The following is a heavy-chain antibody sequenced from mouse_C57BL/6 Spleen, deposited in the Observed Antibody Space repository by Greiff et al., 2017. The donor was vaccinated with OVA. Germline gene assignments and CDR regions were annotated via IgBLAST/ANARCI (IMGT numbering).Heavy chain of an antibody. CDR3: TIFPYYYGSSHPY. CDR1: GFNIKDDY. V-gene: IGHV14-4*01. D-gene: IGHD1-1*01. Sequence: VHVKQSGAELVRPGASVKLSCTASGFNIKDDYMHWVKQRPEQGLEWIGWIDPENGDTEYASKFQGKATITADTSSNTAYLQLSSLTSEDTAVYYCTIFPYYYGSSHPYWGQGTTLTVSS. J-gene: IGHJ2*01. CDR2: IDPENGDT.